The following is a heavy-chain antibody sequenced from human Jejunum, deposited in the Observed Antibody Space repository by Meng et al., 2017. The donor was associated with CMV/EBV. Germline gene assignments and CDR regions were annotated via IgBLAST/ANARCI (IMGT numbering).Heavy chain of an antibody. CDR1: FSDYY. CDR3: ARVNNQYSSGSYYDAFDI. Sequence: FSDYYIRWIRQAPGKGLEWVSYISPSGNTIYYADSVKGRFTISRDNAKNSLYLQMNSLRAEDTAVYYCARVNNQYSSGSYYDAFDIWGQGTMVTVSS. CDR2: ISPSGNTI. D-gene: IGHD3-22*01. V-gene: IGHV3-11*01. J-gene: IGHJ3*02.